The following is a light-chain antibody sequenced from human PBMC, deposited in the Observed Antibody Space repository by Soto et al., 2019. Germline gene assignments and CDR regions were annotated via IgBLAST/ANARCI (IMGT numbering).Light chain of an antibody. CDR1: SSNIGAGYD. V-gene: IGLV1-40*01. CDR2: VNS. Sequence: QSVLTQPPSVSGAPGQRVTISCTGSSSNIGAGYDVHWYQQLPGTAPKLLIHVNSNRPSGVPDRFSGSKSGTSASLAITGLQAEDEADYYCQSYDSSLSGVVFGGGTQLTVL. J-gene: IGLJ2*01. CDR3: QSYDSSLSGVV.